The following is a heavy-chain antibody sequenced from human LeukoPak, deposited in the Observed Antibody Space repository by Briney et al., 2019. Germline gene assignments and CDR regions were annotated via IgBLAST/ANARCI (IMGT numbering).Heavy chain of an antibody. CDR2: IYYSGST. D-gene: IGHD2-15*01. CDR1: GGSVSSYY. J-gene: IGHJ4*02. V-gene: IGHV4-59*02. CDR3: ARDRGGSGD. Sequence: NPSETLSLTCTVSGGSVSSYYWSWIRQPPGKGLEWIGYIYYSGSTNYNPSLKSRVTISVDTSKNQFSLKLSSVTAADTAVYYCARDRGGSGDWGQGTLVTVSS.